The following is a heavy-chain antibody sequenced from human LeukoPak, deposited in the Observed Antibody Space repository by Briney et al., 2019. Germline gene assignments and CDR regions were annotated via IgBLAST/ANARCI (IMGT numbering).Heavy chain of an antibody. CDR1: GFTVINYC. V-gene: IGHV3-21*01. D-gene: IGHD4-17*01. CDR3: ACLRGPSDY. J-gene: IGHJ4*02. Sequence: GGSLRLSCTASGFTVINYCMGWVRQAGGEGLEWDSSISTNSAFIYYADSVRRPFTISRDNTKNSLYLQMDSLTADDTAVYFCACLRGPSDYWGQGTLVTVSS. CDR2: ISTNSAFI.